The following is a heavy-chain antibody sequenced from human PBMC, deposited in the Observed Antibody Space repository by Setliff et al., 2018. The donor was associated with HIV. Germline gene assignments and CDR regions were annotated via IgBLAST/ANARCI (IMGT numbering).Heavy chain of an antibody. CDR2: IYSSGSP. D-gene: IGHD6-13*01. CDR1: GASISNSNSY. Sequence: SETLSLTCTVYGASISNSNSYWGWIRQPPGKRLEWLGSIYSSGSPSYNPSLSSRLTISVDTSKNQVSLRLSSVTAADTAVYYCARGVSSWYPLFDYWGQGTLVTVSS. J-gene: IGHJ4*02. V-gene: IGHV4-39*07. CDR3: ARGVSSWYPLFDY.